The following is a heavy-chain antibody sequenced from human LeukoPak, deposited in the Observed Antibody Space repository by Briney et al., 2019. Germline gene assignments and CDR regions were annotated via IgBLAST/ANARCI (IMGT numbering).Heavy chain of an antibody. D-gene: IGHD3-22*01. CDR2: IYTSGST. Sequence: SETLSLTCTVSGGSISSGSYYWSWIRQPARKGLEWIGRIYTSGSTNYNPSLKSRVTISVDTSKNQFSLKLSSVTAADTAVYYCARGSYDSSGYPFDYWGQGTLVTVSS. CDR1: GGSISSGSYY. V-gene: IGHV4-61*02. J-gene: IGHJ4*02. CDR3: ARGSYDSSGYPFDY.